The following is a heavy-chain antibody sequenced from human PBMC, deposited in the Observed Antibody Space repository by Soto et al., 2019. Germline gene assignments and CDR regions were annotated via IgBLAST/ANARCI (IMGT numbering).Heavy chain of an antibody. CDR3: TRGYGDYVRDY. J-gene: IGHJ4*02. Sequence: EVQLVESGGGLVQPGESLKLSCAVSGFTFSGSAMHWVRQASGKGLEWVGRIRSKANNYATAYAASVKGRFTISRDDSKNTAYLQMNSLKCEDTAVYYCTRGYGDYVRDYGGQGTLVTVSS. D-gene: IGHD4-17*01. CDR2: IRSKANNYAT. V-gene: IGHV3-73*01. CDR1: GFTFSGSA.